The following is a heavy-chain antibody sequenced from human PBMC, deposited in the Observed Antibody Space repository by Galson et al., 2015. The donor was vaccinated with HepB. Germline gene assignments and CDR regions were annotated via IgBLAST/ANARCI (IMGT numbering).Heavy chain of an antibody. CDR3: AAGSYHGSGTYFGQTYYYYGMDV. Sequence: SVKVSCKASRFTFLSSAVHWVRQARGQRLEWIGWIVVGSGDTFYSQKFQERGTITTDLSTGTAYMELSSLRSDDSAVYYCAAGSYHGSGTYFGQTYYYYGMDVWGQGTTVTVSS. CDR2: IVVGSGDT. V-gene: IGHV1-58*01. CDR1: RFTFLSSA. J-gene: IGHJ6*02. D-gene: IGHD3-10*01.